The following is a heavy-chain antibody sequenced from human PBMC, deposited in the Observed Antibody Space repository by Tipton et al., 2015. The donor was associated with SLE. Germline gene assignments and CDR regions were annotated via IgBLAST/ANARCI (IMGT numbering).Heavy chain of an antibody. J-gene: IGHJ2*01. D-gene: IGHD6-6*01. CDR2: IYYSGST. CDR1: GGSFSGYY. Sequence: TLSLTCAVYGGSFSGYYWSWIRQPPGKGLEWIGEIYYSGSTNYNPSLKSRVTISVDTSKNQFSLKLSSVAAADTAVYYCARRRYSSSSRPHWYFDLWGRGTLVTVSS. CDR3: ARRRYSSSSRPHWYFDL. V-gene: IGHV4-34*01.